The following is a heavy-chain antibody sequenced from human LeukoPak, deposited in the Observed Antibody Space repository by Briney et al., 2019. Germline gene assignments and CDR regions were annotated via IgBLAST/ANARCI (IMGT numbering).Heavy chain of an antibody. CDR3: AGGSSTSSYCFDY. Sequence: GGSLRLSCVTSGLTLSRYSMNWVRQAPGKGLEWVSSISSSSYHIYYADSIKGRFTISRDNAKNSLYLQMDSLRAEDTAVYYCAGGSSTSSYCFDYWGQGTLVTVSS. CDR2: ISSSSYHI. CDR1: GLTLSRYS. V-gene: IGHV3-21*06. D-gene: IGHD2-2*01. J-gene: IGHJ4*02.